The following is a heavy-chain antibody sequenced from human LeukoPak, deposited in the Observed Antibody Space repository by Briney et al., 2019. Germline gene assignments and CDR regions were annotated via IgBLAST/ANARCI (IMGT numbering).Heavy chain of an antibody. CDR3: ARAPLLWFGESFDP. CDR2: IYTSGST. CDR1: GGSISSGSYY. D-gene: IGHD3-10*01. V-gene: IGHV4-61*02. Sequence: SETLSLTCTVSGGSISSGSYYWSWIRQPAGKRLEWIGRIYTSGSTNYNPSLKSRVTISVDTSKNQLSLKLSSVTAADTAVYYCARAPLLWFGESFDPWGQGTLVTVSS. J-gene: IGHJ5*02.